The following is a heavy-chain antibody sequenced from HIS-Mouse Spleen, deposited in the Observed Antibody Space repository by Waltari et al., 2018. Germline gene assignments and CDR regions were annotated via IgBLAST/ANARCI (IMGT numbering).Heavy chain of an antibody. V-gene: IGHV3-7*01. CDR2: IKQDGSEK. CDR3: ARDSGGPFDY. CDR1: GFTFSSYW. Sequence: GFTFSSYWMSWVRQAPGKGLEWVANIKQDGSEKYYVDSVKGRFTISGDNAKNSLYLQMNSLRAEDTAVYYCARDSGGPFDYWGQGTLVTVSS. D-gene: IGHD3-16*01. J-gene: IGHJ4*02.